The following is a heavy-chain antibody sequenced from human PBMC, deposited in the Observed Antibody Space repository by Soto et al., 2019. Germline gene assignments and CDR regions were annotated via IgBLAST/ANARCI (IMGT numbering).Heavy chain of an antibody. J-gene: IGHJ5*02. CDR2: LFYSGSP. Sequence: SETLALTCTVSAGSISSSSDYSAWIRHPPGKGLEWIGSLFYSGSPYYNPSLKGRLTISVATSKNQFSLKLSSVTAADTAVYYCARVAADGGGTFNWFDPWGQGTQVTVS. D-gene: IGHD6-13*01. CDR3: ARVAADGGGTFNWFDP. CDR1: AGSISSSSDY. V-gene: IGHV4-39*01.